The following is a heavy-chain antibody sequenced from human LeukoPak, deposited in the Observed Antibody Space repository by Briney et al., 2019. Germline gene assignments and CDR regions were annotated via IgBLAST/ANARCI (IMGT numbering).Heavy chain of an antibody. CDR1: GYTFTNYY. D-gene: IGHD5-18*01. CDR3: AREDSGYSYGLFDY. V-gene: IGHV1-2*02. J-gene: IGHJ4*02. CDR2: INPNSGGT. Sequence: ASVTVSCKASGYTFTNYYMHWVRQAPGQGLEWMGWINPNSGGTNYAQKFQGRVTMTRDTSISTAYMELSRLRSDDTAVYYCAREDSGYSYGLFDYWGQGTLVTVSS.